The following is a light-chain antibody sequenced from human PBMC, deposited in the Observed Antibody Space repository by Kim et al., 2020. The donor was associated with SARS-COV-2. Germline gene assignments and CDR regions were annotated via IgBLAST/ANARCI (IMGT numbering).Light chain of an antibody. CDR1: QILLHSNGYNY. V-gene: IGKV2-28*01. Sequence: GEPASIACRSSQILLHSNGYNYLDWYLQKPGQSPQLLIYLGSNRASGVPDRFSGSGSGTDFTLKISRVEAEDVGVYYCMRALQTNTFGQGTKLEI. CDR3: MRALQTNT. CDR2: LGS. J-gene: IGKJ2*01.